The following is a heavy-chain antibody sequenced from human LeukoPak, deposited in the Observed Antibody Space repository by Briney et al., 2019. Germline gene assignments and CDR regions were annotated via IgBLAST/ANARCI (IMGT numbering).Heavy chain of an antibody. Sequence: ASVKVSCKASGYTFTSYGISWVPQAPGQGLEWMGWVSAYNGNTNYAQKLQGRVTMTTDTSTSTAYMELRSLRSDDAAVYYCARVRYCSSTSCYFFDYWGQGTLVTVSS. CDR3: ARVRYCSSTSCYFFDY. CDR1: GYTFTSYG. J-gene: IGHJ4*02. D-gene: IGHD2-2*01. CDR2: VSAYNGNT. V-gene: IGHV1-18*01.